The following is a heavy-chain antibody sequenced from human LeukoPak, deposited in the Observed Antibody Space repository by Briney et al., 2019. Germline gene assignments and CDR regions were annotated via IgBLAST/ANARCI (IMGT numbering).Heavy chain of an antibody. Sequence: SDTLSLTCAVYGRSFSGYYWSWIPHPPGKALEWIGEINHSGSTNYNPSPKSRVTISVDTSKNQFSLKLSSVTAADTAVYYCASYDFWGAPGPFDYRGQGTLVTVSS. CDR2: INHSGST. J-gene: IGHJ4*02. V-gene: IGHV4-34*01. CDR3: ASYDFWGAPGPFDY. D-gene: IGHD3-3*01. CDR1: GRSFSGYY.